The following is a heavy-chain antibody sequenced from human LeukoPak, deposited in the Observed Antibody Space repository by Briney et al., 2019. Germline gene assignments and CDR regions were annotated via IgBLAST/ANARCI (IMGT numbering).Heavy chain of an antibody. J-gene: IGHJ3*02. CDR3: ARGRVGGDAFDI. Sequence: PSQTLSLTCAVYGGSFSGYYWSWIRHPPGKGLEWIGEINHSGSTNYNPSLKSRVTISVDTSKNQFSLKLSSVTAADTAVYYCARGRVGGDAFDIWGHATMVTVSS. CDR1: GGSFSGYY. D-gene: IGHD4-23*01. CDR2: INHSGST. V-gene: IGHV4-34*01.